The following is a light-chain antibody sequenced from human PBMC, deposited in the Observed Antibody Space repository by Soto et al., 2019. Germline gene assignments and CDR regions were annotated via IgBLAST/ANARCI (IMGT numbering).Light chain of an antibody. CDR3: LQDYNFPYT. CDR2: AAS. J-gene: IGKJ2*01. Sequence: ALQMTQSPSSLFASVGDRVTITCRASQGIRNGLAWYQQKPGKGPKFLIFAASNLKNGVPSRFSGSRSGPDFTLTISSLQPEDFATYYCLQDYNFPYTFGQGTKLEIK. V-gene: IGKV1-6*01. CDR1: QGIRNG.